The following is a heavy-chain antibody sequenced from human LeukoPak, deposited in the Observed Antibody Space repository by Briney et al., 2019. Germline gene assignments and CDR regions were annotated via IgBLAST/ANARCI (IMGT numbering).Heavy chain of an antibody. J-gene: IGHJ2*01. D-gene: IGHD4-17*01. CDR1: GFTLRSYW. Sequence: GGSLRLSCAASGFTLRSYWMHRVRQAPGKGLVWVARIHPDGSSRSYADSVKGRFTISRDNAKNTLFLQMNSLRAEDTALYYCSRATVTRHYFYFDLWGRGTLAIVSS. CDR2: IHPDGSSR. V-gene: IGHV3-74*01. CDR3: SRATVTRHYFYFDL.